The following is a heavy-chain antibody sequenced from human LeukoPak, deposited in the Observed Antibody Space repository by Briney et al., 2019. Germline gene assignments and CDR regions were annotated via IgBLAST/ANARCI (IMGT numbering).Heavy chain of an antibody. Sequence: GGSLRLSCAASGFTFSTYAIHWVRQAPGKGLERVTATSYYGGNINSADSVKGRFSISRDNSRNTLYLQMNSLRAEDTAVYYCAREIFGSGYFYGMDVWGQGTTVTVSS. CDR3: AREIFGSGYFYGMDV. J-gene: IGHJ6*02. CDR2: TSYYGGNI. V-gene: IGHV3-30-3*01. CDR1: GFTFSTYA. D-gene: IGHD3-10*01.